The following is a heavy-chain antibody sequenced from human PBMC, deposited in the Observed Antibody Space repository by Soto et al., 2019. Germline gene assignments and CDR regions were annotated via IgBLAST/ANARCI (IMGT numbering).Heavy chain of an antibody. Sequence: QVQLVESGGGVVQPGRSLRLSCAASGFTFSSYGMHWVRQAPGKGLEWVAVIWYDGSNKYYADSVKGRFTTSRDNSKNRLYLQRNSLRAEDTAVYYCARDCAGYSSGWYQRGGFDYWGQGTLVTVSS. J-gene: IGHJ4*02. CDR1: GFTFSSYG. CDR3: ARDCAGYSSGWYQRGGFDY. CDR2: IWYDGSNK. V-gene: IGHV3-33*01. D-gene: IGHD6-19*01.